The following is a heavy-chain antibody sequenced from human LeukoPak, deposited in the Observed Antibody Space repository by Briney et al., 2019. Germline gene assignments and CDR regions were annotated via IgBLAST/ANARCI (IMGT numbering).Heavy chain of an antibody. CDR2: ISHGGSAI. J-gene: IGHJ6*02. CDR3: ARDGSGGYSYGSHYYYGMDV. Sequence: GGSLRLSCAASGFTFSSYGMNWVRQAPGKGLEWVSYISHGGSAIFYADSVEGRFTISRDNAKNSLYLQMNSLRDEDSAVYYCARDGSGGYSYGSHYYYGMDVWGQGTTVTVSS. V-gene: IGHV3-48*02. CDR1: GFTFSSYG. D-gene: IGHD5-18*01.